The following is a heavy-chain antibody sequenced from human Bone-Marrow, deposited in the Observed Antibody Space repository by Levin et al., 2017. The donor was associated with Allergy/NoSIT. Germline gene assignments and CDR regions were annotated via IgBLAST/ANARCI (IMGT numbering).Heavy chain of an antibody. CDR1: GGTFSGYA. J-gene: IGHJ6*02. V-gene: IGHV1-69*13. CDR2: IIPILGTV. D-gene: IGHD6-19*01. Sequence: SVKVSCKASGGTFSGYATSWVRQAPGQGLEWMGGIIPILGTVDYAQKFQGRVTITADDSTGIAYMELSSLRTDDTAIYYCARKGEYGYSSGWYRTLSYYDMDFWGHGTTVTVSS. CDR3: ARKGEYGYSSGWYRTLSYYDMDF.